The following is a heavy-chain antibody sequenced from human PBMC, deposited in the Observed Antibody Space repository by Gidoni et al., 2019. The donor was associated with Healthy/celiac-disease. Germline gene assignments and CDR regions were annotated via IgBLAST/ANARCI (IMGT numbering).Heavy chain of an antibody. CDR1: GGPISSSSYY. CDR2: IYYSGST. J-gene: IGHJ5*02. Sequence: QLQLQEPGPGLVKPSETLSLTCTDSGGPISSSSYYWGWIRQPPGKGLEWIGSIYYSGSTYYNPSLKSRVTISVDTAKNQFSLKLSSVTAADTAVYYCARWDQGKNSGSYYPCGFDPWGQGTLVTVSS. D-gene: IGHD3-10*01. CDR3: ARWDQGKNSGSYYPCGFDP. V-gene: IGHV4-39*07.